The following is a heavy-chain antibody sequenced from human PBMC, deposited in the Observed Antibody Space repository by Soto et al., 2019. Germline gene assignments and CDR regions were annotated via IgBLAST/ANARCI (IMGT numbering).Heavy chain of an antibody. Sequence: SETLSLTCTVSGGSINSGGYYWSWIRQHPGKGLEWIGYINYSGSTNYNPSLKSRITISRDTSKNQFSLKLSSVTAADTAVYYCARNYYNSKVSRYWGQGTLVTVSS. CDR1: GGSINSGGYY. D-gene: IGHD3-22*01. CDR3: ARNYYNSKVSRY. CDR2: INYSGST. V-gene: IGHV4-31*03. J-gene: IGHJ4*02.